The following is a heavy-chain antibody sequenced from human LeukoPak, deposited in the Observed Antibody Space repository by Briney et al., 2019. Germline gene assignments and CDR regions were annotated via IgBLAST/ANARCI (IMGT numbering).Heavy chain of an antibody. CDR3: ARGSPMIVVVITTGDAFDI. V-gene: IGHV4-34*01. Sequence: SETLSPTCAVYGGSFSGYYWSWIRQPPGKGLEWIGEINHSGSTNYNPSLKSRVTISVDTSKNQFSLKLSSVTAADTAVYYCARGSPMIVVVITTGDAFDIWGQGTMVTVSS. CDR2: INHSGST. CDR1: GGSFSGYY. D-gene: IGHD3-22*01. J-gene: IGHJ3*02.